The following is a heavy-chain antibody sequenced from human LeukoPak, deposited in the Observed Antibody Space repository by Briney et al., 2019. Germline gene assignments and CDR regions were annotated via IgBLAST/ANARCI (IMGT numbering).Heavy chain of an antibody. Sequence: SETLSLTCTVSGGSINSGGYSWSWIRQHPGKGLEWIGYIYYSGSTYYNPSLKGRLTISIDTSNNQFSLRLSSVTAADTAVYYCASRRWLPYYSDFWGQGTLVTVSS. CDR2: IYYSGST. V-gene: IGHV4-31*03. D-gene: IGHD5-24*01. J-gene: IGHJ4*02. CDR1: GGSINSGGYS. CDR3: ASRRWLPYYSDF.